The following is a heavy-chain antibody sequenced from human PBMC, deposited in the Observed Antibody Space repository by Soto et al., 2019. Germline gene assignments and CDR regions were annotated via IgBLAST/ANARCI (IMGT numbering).Heavy chain of an antibody. CDR2: IYYSGST. D-gene: IGHD3-16*01. Sequence: QVQLQESGPGLVKPSQTLSLTCTVSGGSISSGGYYWSWIRQHPGKGLEWIGYIYYSGSTYYNPSLNSRVTRSVDTSKNQFSPKLSSGTAPDTAGYYCAREWGGLLAPWGQGTLVTVSS. V-gene: IGHV4-31*03. CDR1: GGSISSGGYY. CDR3: AREWGGLLAP. J-gene: IGHJ5*02.